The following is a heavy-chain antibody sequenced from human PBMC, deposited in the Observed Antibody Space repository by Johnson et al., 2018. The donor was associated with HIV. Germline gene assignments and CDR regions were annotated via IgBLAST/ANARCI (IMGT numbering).Heavy chain of an antibody. CDR1: GFTFSSYA. V-gene: IGHV3-30-3*01. CDR3: ARETDYGPPNAFDI. J-gene: IGHJ3*02. Sequence: QVQLVESGGGVVQPGRSLRLSCAASGFTFSSYAMHWVRQAPGKGLEWVAVISYDGSNKNYVDSVKGRLTISRDNSKNTLYLQMNSLRPEDTALYYCARETDYGPPNAFDIWGQGTMVTVSS. CDR2: ISYDGSNK. D-gene: IGHD4-17*01.